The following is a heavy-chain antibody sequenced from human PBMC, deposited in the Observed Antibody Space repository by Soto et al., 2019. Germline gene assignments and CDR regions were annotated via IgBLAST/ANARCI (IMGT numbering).Heavy chain of an antibody. Sequence: QVQLVQSGADVKKPGSSVKVSCKASGGALNYNAFSWARQAPGQGLEWIGGIVTVFGTANHAQKFQDRVTITADESTRTVYMELRSLRSEDTAVYYCARSGAYSSSQFGLDVWGQGTTVTVSS. CDR2: IVTVFGTA. D-gene: IGHD6-13*01. V-gene: IGHV1-69*01. J-gene: IGHJ6*02. CDR1: GGALNYNA. CDR3: ARSGAYSSSQFGLDV.